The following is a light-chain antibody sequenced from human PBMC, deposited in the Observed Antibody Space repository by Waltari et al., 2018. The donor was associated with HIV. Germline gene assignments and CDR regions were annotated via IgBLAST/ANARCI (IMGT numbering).Light chain of an antibody. Sequence: DIVMTPSPDSLALSLGERATINCNSCQSILYSPNSKNYLSWYQQKSGQPPKLLLYWATTRDSGVPDRFNGSGSGADFTLTISSLQAEDVAVYYCLQYYETSYSFGQGTKLEIK. CDR3: LQYYETSYS. J-gene: IGKJ2*03. V-gene: IGKV4-1*01. CDR2: WAT. CDR1: QSILYSPNSKNY.